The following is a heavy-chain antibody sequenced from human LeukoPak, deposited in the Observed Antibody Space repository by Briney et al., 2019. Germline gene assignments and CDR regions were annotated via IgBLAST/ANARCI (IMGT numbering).Heavy chain of an antibody. V-gene: IGHV3-23*01. CDR3: AKRGVVVRVILVGFHKEANYFDS. D-gene: IGHD3-10*01. CDR2: ISVSGGGT. Sequence: PGGSLRLSCAVSGITLSNYGLSWVRQPPGKGLEWVAGISVSGGGTNYADSVKGRFTISRDNPKNTLYLQMASLRAEDTAVYFCAKRGVVVRVILVGFHKEANYFDSWGQGALVTVSS. J-gene: IGHJ4*02. CDR1: GITLSNYG.